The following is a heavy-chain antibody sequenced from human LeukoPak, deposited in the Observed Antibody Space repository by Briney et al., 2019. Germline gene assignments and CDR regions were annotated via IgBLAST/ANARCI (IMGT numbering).Heavy chain of an antibody. CDR3: AKGGKWDVTPFDY. J-gene: IGHJ4*02. V-gene: IGHV3-23*01. CDR2: ISGGGGST. D-gene: IGHD1-26*01. Sequence: GGSLRLSCAASGFTFTSYSMNWVRQAPGKGLEWVSTISGGGGSTYYADSVRGRFTISRDNSKNTLYLQVNSLRAEDTAVYYCAKGGKWDVTPFDYWGQGTLVTVSS. CDR1: GFTFTSYS.